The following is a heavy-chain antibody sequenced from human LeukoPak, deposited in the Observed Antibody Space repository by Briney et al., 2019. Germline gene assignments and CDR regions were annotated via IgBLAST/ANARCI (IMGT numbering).Heavy chain of an antibody. CDR2: FDPEDGET. V-gene: IGHV1-24*01. J-gene: IGHJ1*01. CDR3: ATVVREWELLMYFQH. CDR1: GYTLTELS. D-gene: IGHD1-26*01. Sequence: ASVKVSCKASGYTLTELSMHWVRQAPGKGLEWMGGFDPEDGETIYAQKFQGRVTMTEDTSTDTAYMELSSLRSEDTAVYYCATVVREWELLMYFQHWGQGTLVTVSS.